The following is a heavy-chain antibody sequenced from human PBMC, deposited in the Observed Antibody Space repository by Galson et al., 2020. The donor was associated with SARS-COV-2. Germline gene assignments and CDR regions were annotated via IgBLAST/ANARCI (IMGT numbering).Heavy chain of an antibody. V-gene: IGHV3-30*18. CDR1: GFTFSSYG. CDR3: AKDKIQSYYDSSGYYHY. J-gene: IGHJ4*02. Sequence: GGSLRLSCAASGFTFSSYGMHWVRQAPGKGLEWVAVISYDGSNKYYADSVKGRFTISRDNSKNTLYLQMNSLRAEDTAVYYCAKDKIQSYYDSSGYYHYWGQGTLVTVSS. D-gene: IGHD3-22*01. CDR2: ISYDGSNK.